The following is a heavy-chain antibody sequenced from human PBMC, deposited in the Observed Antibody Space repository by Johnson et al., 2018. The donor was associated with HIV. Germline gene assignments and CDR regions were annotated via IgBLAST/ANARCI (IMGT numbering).Heavy chain of an antibody. CDR3: ARRALHYDVLTDYPVAANAFDI. CDR2: IYSGGST. V-gene: IGHV3-53*01. CDR1: GFTVSSNY. D-gene: IGHD3-9*01. Sequence: VQLVESGGGLIQPGGSLRLSCAASGFTVSSNYMSWVRQAPGKGLEWVSVIYSGGSTYYADSVKGRFTISRDNAKNSLYLQMNSLTAADPAVYYCARRALHYDVLTDYPVAANAFDIWGQGTMVTVSS. J-gene: IGHJ3*02.